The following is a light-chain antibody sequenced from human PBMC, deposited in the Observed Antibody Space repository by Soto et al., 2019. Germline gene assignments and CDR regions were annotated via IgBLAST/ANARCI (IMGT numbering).Light chain of an antibody. J-gene: IGKJ1*01. CDR2: EAS. CDR1: QSVGNN. CDR3: QQYGSPTWT. V-gene: IGKV3-11*01. Sequence: EIVLTQSPATLSLSPGERATLSCGASQSVGNNLAWYQQKPGQAPGLLIYEASTRATGIPARFSGSGSGTDFTLTISSLEPEDFAVYYCQQYGSPTWTFGQGTKVEIK.